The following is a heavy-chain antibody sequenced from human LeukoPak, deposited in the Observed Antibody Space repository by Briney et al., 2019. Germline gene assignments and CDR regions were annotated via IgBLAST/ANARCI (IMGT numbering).Heavy chain of an antibody. V-gene: IGHV4-34*01. CDR1: GGSFSGYY. CDR2: INHSGST. CDR3: ARGCYSSGWYLDY. Sequence: PSETLSLTCAVYGGSFSGYYWSWIRQPPGKGLEWIGEINHSGSTNYNPSLKSRVTISVDTSKNQFSLKLSSVTAADTAVYYCARGCYSSGWYLDYWGQGTLVTVSS. D-gene: IGHD6-19*01. J-gene: IGHJ4*02.